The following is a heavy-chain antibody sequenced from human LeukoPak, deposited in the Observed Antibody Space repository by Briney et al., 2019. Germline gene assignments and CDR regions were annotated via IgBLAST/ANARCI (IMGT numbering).Heavy chain of an antibody. J-gene: IGHJ6*02. CDR2: ISAYNGNT. CDR1: GYTFTSYG. Sequence: GASVKVSCKASGYTFTSYGISWVRQAPGQGLEWMGWISAYNGNTNYAQKLQGRVTMTTDTSTSTAYMALRSLRSDDTAVYYCARKISDYVWGSYRYTNHYGMDVWGQGTTVTVSS. V-gene: IGHV1-18*01. D-gene: IGHD3-16*02. CDR3: ARKISDYVWGSYRYTNHYGMDV.